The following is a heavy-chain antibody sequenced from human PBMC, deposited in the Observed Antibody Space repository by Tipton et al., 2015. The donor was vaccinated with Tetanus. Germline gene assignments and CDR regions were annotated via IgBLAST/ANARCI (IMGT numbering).Heavy chain of an antibody. V-gene: IGHV3-23*01. D-gene: IGHD3-16*01. J-gene: IGHJ4*02. CDR3: AARPGEVAVPYAY. CDR2: ISNNEV. Sequence: SLRLSCEASGFTFSSHSLAWVRQRPGKGLEGVSGISNNEVYEAGSGKGRFTISRDKFKSTLNLQRDSLGAEDTAMYYCAARPGEVAVPYAYWGQGNLVTVSS. CDR1: GFTFSSHS.